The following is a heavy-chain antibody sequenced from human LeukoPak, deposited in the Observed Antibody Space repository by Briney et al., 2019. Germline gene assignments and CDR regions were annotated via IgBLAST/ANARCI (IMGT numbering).Heavy chain of an antibody. V-gene: IGHV3-30*04. CDR2: ISYDGSNK. D-gene: IGHD2-15*01. CDR1: GFTFSSYA. J-gene: IGHJ6*02. CDR3: ARDGGGSCYFACLLYYYYYGMDV. Sequence: GGSLRLSCAASGFTFSSYAMHWVRQAPGKGLEWVAVISYDGSNKYYADSVKGRFTISRDNSKNTLYLQMNSLRAEDTAVYYCARDGGGSCYFACLLYYYYYGMDVWGQGTTVTVSS.